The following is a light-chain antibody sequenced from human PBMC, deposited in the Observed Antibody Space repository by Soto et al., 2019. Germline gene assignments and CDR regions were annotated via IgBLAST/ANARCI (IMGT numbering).Light chain of an antibody. Sequence: DIVLTQSPATLSLSPGDRVTLSCRASQSLGNSLAWYQAKPGQAPRLLIFDASNRAADIPARFGGSGSGTDFTLTISSLEPEDFAVYYCQRRSNWPPVPFGPGTRVDI. CDR2: DAS. V-gene: IGKV3-11*01. CDR3: QRRSNWPPVP. J-gene: IGKJ3*01. CDR1: QSLGNS.